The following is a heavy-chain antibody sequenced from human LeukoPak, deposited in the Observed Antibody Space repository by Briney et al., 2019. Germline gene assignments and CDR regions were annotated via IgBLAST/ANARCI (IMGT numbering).Heavy chain of an antibody. V-gene: IGHV3-23*01. D-gene: IGHD6-6*01. CDR1: GFTFSNYG. CDR3: AKAQVYITCLSSPIDY. Sequence: GRSLGLACAASGFTFSNYGMSWVSEAPGKGLEGGSAIGGGGSSTYYADSVKGRFTISRDNSKSTLYLHMNSLRAADTAVYYCAKAQVYITCLSSPIDYWGQGTLVTVSS. CDR2: IGGGGSST. J-gene: IGHJ4*02.